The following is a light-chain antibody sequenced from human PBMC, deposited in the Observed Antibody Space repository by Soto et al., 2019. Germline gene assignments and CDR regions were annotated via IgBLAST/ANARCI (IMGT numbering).Light chain of an antibody. Sequence: IVMTQSPDSLAVSLGERATINCKSSQSLLYTSNNKNYLAWFQQKPGQPPRLLIYWASTRESGVPDRFGGSGSGTDFTLTISSLQSEDVAVYYCQQYYSNPELTFGGGTKVEIK. J-gene: IGKJ4*01. V-gene: IGKV4-1*01. CDR2: WAS. CDR1: QSLLYTSNNKNY. CDR3: QQYYSNPELT.